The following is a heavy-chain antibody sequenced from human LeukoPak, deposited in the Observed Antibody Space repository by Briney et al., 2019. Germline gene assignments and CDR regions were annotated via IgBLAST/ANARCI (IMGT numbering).Heavy chain of an antibody. CDR2: ISYDGSNK. V-gene: IGHV3-30-3*01. CDR3: ARINDALEMAELDY. Sequence: GGSLRLSCAASGVTFSSYAIHWVRQAPGKGLEWVGIISYDGSNKYYADSVKGRFTISRDNSKNTLYLQMNSLRAEDTAVYYCARINDALEMAELDYWGQGTLVTVSS. D-gene: IGHD5-24*01. J-gene: IGHJ4*02. CDR1: GVTFSSYA.